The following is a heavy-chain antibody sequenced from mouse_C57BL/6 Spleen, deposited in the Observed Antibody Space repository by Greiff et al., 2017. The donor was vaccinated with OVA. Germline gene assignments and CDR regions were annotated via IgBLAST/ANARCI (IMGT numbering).Heavy chain of an antibody. J-gene: IGHJ3*01. CDR1: GYTFTDYY. CDR3: ARDAYDYDEEFAY. D-gene: IGHD2-4*01. Sequence: VQLQQSGPELVKPGASVKISCKASGYTFTDYYMNWVKQSHGKSLEWIGDINPNNGGTSYNQKFKGKATLTVDKSSSTAYMELRSLTSEDSAVYYCARDAYDYDEEFAYWGQGTLVTVSA. CDR2: INPNNGGT. V-gene: IGHV1-26*01.